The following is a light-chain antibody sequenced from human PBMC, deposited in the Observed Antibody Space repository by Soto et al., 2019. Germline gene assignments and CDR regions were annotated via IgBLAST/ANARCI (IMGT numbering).Light chain of an antibody. CDR1: QSFSTN. V-gene: IGKV3-15*01. CDR3: QQYNDWPRT. CDR2: GAS. Sequence: EIVMTQSPATLSVSPGERVTLYCRASQSFSTNLAWYQQKPGQAPRLLIYGASSRASGIPARFSGSGSGTEFTLTINSLQSEDFAVYYCQQYNDWPRTFGQGTELEI. J-gene: IGKJ2*01.